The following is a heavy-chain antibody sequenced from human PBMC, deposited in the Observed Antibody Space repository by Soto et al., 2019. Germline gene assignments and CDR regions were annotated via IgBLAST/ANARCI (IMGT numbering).Heavy chain of an antibody. V-gene: IGHV4-34*01. J-gene: IGHJ6*02. CDR2: INASGIT. CDR1: GGSFIGYY. CDR3: ARGRSSVPDRRGIGYYGLDV. Sequence: QVQLQQWGAELLKPSETLSLTCVVYGGSFIGYYWTWIRQPPGKGLQSRGEINASGITDSNPSLESRVTMSMDMSKIQFSLNLNSVTAADTAVYQCARGRSSVPDRRGIGYYGLDVWGQGATVTASS. D-gene: IGHD6-6*01.